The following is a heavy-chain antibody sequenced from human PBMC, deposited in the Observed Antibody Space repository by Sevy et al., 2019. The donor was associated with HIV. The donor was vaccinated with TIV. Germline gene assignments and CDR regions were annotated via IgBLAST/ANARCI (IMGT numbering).Heavy chain of an antibody. CDR2: IKQGGNDK. V-gene: IGHV3-7*01. D-gene: IGHD2-15*01. CDR3: ARGGPVVASGLIPWGLDV. J-gene: IGHJ6*02. CDR1: GFTFTNYW. Sequence: GGSLRLSCAASGFTFTNYWMNWVLQAPGKVLEWVANIKQGGNDKYYVDSVKGRFTLSRDNAKNSVSLQMNNLRAEDTAVYYCARGGPVVASGLIPWGLDVWGQGTTVTVSS.